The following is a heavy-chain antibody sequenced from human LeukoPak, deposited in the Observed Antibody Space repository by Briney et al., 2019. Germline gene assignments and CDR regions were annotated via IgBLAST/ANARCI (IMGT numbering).Heavy chain of an antibody. J-gene: IGHJ4*02. D-gene: IGHD2-2*01. CDR1: GFSFSSRY. Sequence: GGSLRLSCATSGFSFSSRYMSWIRQAPGKGLEWVSYISSTITTIYYADSVKGRFTISRDNAKNSLYLQMSSLRAEDTAVYYCARGDCSATSCYYFDYWGQGTLVTVSS. CDR2: ISSTITTI. CDR3: ARGDCSATSCYYFDY. V-gene: IGHV3-11*04.